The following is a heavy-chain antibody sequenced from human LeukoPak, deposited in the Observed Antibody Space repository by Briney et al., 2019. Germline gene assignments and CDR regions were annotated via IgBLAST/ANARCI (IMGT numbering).Heavy chain of an antibody. CDR3: ARSPHILTGENFDY. CDR1: GYTFSSYG. Sequence: ASVKVSCKASGYTFSSYGISWVRQAPGQGLEWMGWISADNGNTNYAQKFQDRVSMTRDTSISTAYMHLSRLRSADTAVYYCARSPHILTGENFDYWGQGTLLTVSS. J-gene: IGHJ4*02. D-gene: IGHD3-9*01. CDR2: ISADNGNT. V-gene: IGHV1-18*01.